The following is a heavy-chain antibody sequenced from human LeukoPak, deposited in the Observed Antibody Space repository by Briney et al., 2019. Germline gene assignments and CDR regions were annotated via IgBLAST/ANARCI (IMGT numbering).Heavy chain of an antibody. V-gene: IGHV3-21*01. CDR1: GFTFSSYS. J-gene: IGHJ4*02. D-gene: IGHD3-22*01. Sequence: GGSLRLSCAASGFTFSSYSMNWVRQAPGKGLEWVSSISSSSSYIYYADSVKGRFTISRDNAKNSLYLQMNSLRAEDTAVYYCARNSLSDYYDSSGYYYGYWGQGTLATVSS. CDR3: ARNSLSDYYDSSGYYYGY. CDR2: ISSSSSYI.